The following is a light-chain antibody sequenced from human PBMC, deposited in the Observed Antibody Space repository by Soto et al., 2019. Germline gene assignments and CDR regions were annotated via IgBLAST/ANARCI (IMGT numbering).Light chain of an antibody. CDR3: SSYTSSSTPHYV. CDR2: EVG. Sequence: QSALTQPASVSGSPGQSITISCTGTSSDVGGYNYVSWYQQHPGKAPKLMIYEVGNRPSGVSNRFSGSKSGNTASLTISGLQAEDEADYYCSSYTSSSTPHYVFGTGTKLTVL. V-gene: IGLV2-14*01. CDR1: SSDVGGYNY. J-gene: IGLJ1*01.